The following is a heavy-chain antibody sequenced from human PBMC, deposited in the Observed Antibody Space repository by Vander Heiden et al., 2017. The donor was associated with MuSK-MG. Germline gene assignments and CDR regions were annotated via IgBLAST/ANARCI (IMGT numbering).Heavy chain of an antibody. J-gene: IGHJ3*02. V-gene: IGHV3-33*01. Sequence: QVQLVESGGGVVQPGRSLRLSCAASGCTFSSQGMHWVRQAPGKGLEWVAVIWYDGSNKYYADSVKGRFTISRDNSKNTLYLQMNSLRAEDTAVYYCARGAPRARYDAFDIWGQGTMVTVSS. CDR1: GCTFSSQG. CDR2: IWYDGSNK. CDR3: ARGAPRARYDAFDI. D-gene: IGHD3-9*01.